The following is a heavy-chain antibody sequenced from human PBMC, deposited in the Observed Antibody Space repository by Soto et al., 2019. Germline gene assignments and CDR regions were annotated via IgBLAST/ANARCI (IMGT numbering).Heavy chain of an antibody. CDR2: IYYSGST. V-gene: IGHV4-39*01. J-gene: IGHJ5*02. Sequence: PSETLSLTCTVSGGSISSSSYYWGWIRQPPGKGLEWIGSIYYSGSTYYNPSLKSRVTISVDTSKNQFSLKLSSVTAADTAVYYCAGHLEESGWYNWFDPWGQGTLVTVSS. D-gene: IGHD6-19*01. CDR3: AGHLEESGWYNWFDP. CDR1: GGSISSSSYY.